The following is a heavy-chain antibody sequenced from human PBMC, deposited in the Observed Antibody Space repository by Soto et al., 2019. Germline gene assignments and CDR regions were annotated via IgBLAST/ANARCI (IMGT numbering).Heavy chain of an antibody. Sequence: EVQLVESGGGLVPPGGSLRLSCSASGFTFSAYAMNWVRQAPGKGLEYVSSISPDGEKTFHADSVKDRFTASRDNSRNILYLQMNSLRDDDTAAYYCVKGGLALATAGRAQIDCWGQGTLVTVSS. V-gene: IGHV3-64D*06. CDR1: GFTFSAYA. J-gene: IGHJ4*02. CDR3: VKGGLALATAGRAQIDC. D-gene: IGHD6-19*01. CDR2: ISPDGEKT.